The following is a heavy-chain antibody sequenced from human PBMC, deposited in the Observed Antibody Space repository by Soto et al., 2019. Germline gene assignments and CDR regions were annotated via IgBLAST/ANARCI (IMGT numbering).Heavy chain of an antibody. J-gene: IGHJ4*02. D-gene: IGHD3-16*02. V-gene: IGHV4-34*01. CDR1: GGSFSGYY. CDR3: ARGFRRLGELSFAPHLKY. Sequence: PSETLSLTCAVYGGSFSGYYWSWIRQPPGKGLEWIGEINHSGSTNYNPSLKSRVTISVDTSKNQFSLKLSSVTAADTAVYYCARGFRRLGELSFAPHLKYWGQGTLVTVSS. CDR2: INHSGST.